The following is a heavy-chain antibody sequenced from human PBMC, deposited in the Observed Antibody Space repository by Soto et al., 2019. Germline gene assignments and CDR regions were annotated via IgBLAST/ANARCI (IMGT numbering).Heavy chain of an antibody. CDR2: IKQDGSEK. D-gene: IGHD6-13*01. Sequence: GGSLRLSCAASGFTFSSYAMSWVRQAPGKGLEWVANIKQDGSEKYYVDSVKGRFTISRDNAKNSLYLQMNSLRAEDTAVYYCARDLVAAADYYYYYGMDVWGQGTTVTVSS. CDR1: GFTFSSYA. J-gene: IGHJ6*02. CDR3: ARDLVAAADYYYYYGMDV. V-gene: IGHV3-7*01.